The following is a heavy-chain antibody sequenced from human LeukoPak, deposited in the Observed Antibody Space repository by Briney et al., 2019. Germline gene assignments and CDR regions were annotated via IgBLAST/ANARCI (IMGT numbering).Heavy chain of an antibody. CDR2: INPNSDGT. CDR1: GYTFTGYY. CDR3: AREYSYGYGGFDY. D-gene: IGHD5-18*01. J-gene: IGHJ4*02. Sequence: ASVKVSCKASGYTFTGYYMHWVRQAPGQGLEWMGWINPNSDGTNYAQKFQGRVTMTRDTSISTAYMELSRLRSDDTAVYYCAREYSYGYGGFDYWGQGTLVTVSS. V-gene: IGHV1-2*02.